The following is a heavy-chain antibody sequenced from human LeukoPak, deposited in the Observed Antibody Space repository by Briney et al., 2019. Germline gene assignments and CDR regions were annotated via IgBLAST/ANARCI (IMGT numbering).Heavy chain of an antibody. Sequence: GGSLRLSCTASGFAFSSFAMHWIRQAPGKGLEWVAVISYDGSNKYFADSVKGRFTISRDNSKNTLYLQMNSLRAEDTAVYYCARDQMISAAGLDYWGQGTLVTVSS. V-gene: IGHV3-30-3*01. CDR2: ISYDGSNK. J-gene: IGHJ4*02. D-gene: IGHD6-13*01. CDR1: GFAFSSFA. CDR3: ARDQMISAAGLDY.